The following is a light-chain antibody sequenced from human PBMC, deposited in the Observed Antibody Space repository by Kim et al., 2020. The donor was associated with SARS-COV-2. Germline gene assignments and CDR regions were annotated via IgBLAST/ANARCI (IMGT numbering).Light chain of an antibody. V-gene: IGLV3-19*01. CDR1: SLRSYY. CDR3: NSRDSSGNHPWV. CDR2: GKN. Sequence: SSELTQDPAVSVALGQTVRITCQGDSLRSYYASWYQQKPGQAPVLVIYGKNSRPSGIPDRFSGSSSGNTASLTITGAQAEDEADYYCNSRDSSGNHPWVFGGGTQLTVL. J-gene: IGLJ3*02.